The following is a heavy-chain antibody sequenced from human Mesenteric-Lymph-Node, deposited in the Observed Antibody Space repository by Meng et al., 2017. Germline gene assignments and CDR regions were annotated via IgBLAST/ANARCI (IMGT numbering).Heavy chain of an antibody. J-gene: IGHJ3*02. CDR3: ARPEWELLSGAFDI. CDR1: GYTFPSYW. D-gene: IGHD1-26*01. Sequence: GESLKISCKGSGYTFPSYWIGWVRQMPGKGLEWMGIIYPGDSDTRYSPSFQGQVTISADKSISTAYLQWSSLKASDTAMYYCARPEWELLSGAFDIWGQGTMVTVSS. CDR2: IYPGDSDT. V-gene: IGHV5-51*01.